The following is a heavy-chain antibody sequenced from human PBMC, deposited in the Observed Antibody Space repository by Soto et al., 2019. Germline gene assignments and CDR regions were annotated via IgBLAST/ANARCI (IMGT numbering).Heavy chain of an antibody. CDR3: ARTRSAWSDFHYYSLDV. CDR1: VFTFNSYG. D-gene: IGHD1-26*01. CDR2: ISYDSTKT. V-gene: IGHV3-30*03. J-gene: IGHJ6*02. Sequence: GWSLRLSCASSVFTFNSYGMHWVRQGPGNGLEWVAFISYDSTKTYYADSVKGRFTISRDNSNSALYVQMNSLTGEDTAVYYCARTRSAWSDFHYYSLDVWGQGTTVTVS.